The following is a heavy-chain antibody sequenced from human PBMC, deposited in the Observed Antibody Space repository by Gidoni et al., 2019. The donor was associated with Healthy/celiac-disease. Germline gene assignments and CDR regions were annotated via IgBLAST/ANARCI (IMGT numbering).Heavy chain of an antibody. Sequence: EVQLLESGGGLVQLGGSLRLSCAASGFTFSSYAMSWVRQAPGKGLEWVSAISGSGGSTYYADSVKGRFTISRDNSKNTLYLQMNSLRAEDTAVYYCAKDPSPDYYYYMDVWGKGTTVTVSS. CDR1: GFTFSSYA. V-gene: IGHV3-23*01. J-gene: IGHJ6*03. CDR2: ISGSGGST. CDR3: AKDPSPDYYYYMDV.